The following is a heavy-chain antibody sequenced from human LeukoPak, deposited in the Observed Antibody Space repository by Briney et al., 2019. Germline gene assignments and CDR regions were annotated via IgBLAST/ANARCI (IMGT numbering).Heavy chain of an antibody. Sequence: GGSLRLSCAASGFTFSTYAMSWVRQAPGKGLEWVSSISASGSSTYYADSVKGRFTISRDTSKNTLFLQMNSLKAEDTAIYYCAKDPSNQLLAHFDYWGQGTLVTVSS. CDR3: AKDPSNQLLAHFDY. D-gene: IGHD2-2*01. J-gene: IGHJ4*02. V-gene: IGHV3-23*01. CDR2: ISASGSST. CDR1: GFTFSTYA.